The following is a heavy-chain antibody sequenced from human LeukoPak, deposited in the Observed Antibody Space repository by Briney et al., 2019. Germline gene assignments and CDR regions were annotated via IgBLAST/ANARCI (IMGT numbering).Heavy chain of an antibody. V-gene: IGHV4-31*03. D-gene: IGHD2-21*02. CDR1: GGSISSGSHY. CDR2: IYYTGTT. Sequence: KPSETLSLTCTVSGGSISSGSHYYNWIRQHPGKGLEWIGYIYYTGTTSYNPSLKSRVTMSVDTSMNQVSLKVTSLTAADTAVYYCAASSGVTLGRFWGQGALVTVSS. J-gene: IGHJ4*02. CDR3: AASSGVTLGRF.